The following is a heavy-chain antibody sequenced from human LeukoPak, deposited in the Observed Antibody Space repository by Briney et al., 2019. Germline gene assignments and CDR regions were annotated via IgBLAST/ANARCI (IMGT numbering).Heavy chain of an antibody. CDR3: ARTYYDFWSGYHRSYNWFDP. V-gene: IGHV4-59*01. CDR1: GGSISSCY. J-gene: IGHJ5*02. CDR2: IYYSGST. D-gene: IGHD3-3*01. Sequence: SETLSLTCTVSGGSISSCYWSWIRQPPGKGLEWIGYIYYSGSTNYNPSLKSRVTISVDTSKNQFSLRLSSVTAADTAVYYCARTYYDFWSGYHRSYNWFDPWGQGTLVTVSS.